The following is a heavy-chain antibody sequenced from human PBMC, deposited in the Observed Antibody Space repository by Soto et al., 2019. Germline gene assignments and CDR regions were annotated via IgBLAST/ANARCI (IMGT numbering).Heavy chain of an antibody. CDR2: ISYDGSNK. Sequence: QVQLVESGGGVVQPGRSLRLSCAASGFTFSSYGMHWVRQAPGKGLEWVAVISYDGSNKYYADSVKGRFTISRDNSKNTLYLQMNSLRAEDTAVYYCAKGDCGGDCYSFDAFDISGQGTMVTVSS. CDR3: AKGDCGGDCYSFDAFDI. D-gene: IGHD2-21*02. CDR1: GFTFSSYG. J-gene: IGHJ3*02. V-gene: IGHV3-30*18.